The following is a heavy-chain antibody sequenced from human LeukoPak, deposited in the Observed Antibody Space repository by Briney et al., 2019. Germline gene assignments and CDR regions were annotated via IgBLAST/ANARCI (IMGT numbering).Heavy chain of an antibody. CDR2: INPSSGGS. CDR3: ARVHEWLVRTYSFDY. J-gene: IGHJ4*02. Sequence: ASVKVSCKASGYTFTGYYMHWVRQAPGQGLEWMGWINPSSGGSNYAQKFQGRVTMTRDTSISTAYMELSRLRSDDTAVYYCARVHEWLVRTYSFDYWGQGTLVTVSS. CDR1: GYTFTGYY. D-gene: IGHD6-19*01. V-gene: IGHV1-2*02.